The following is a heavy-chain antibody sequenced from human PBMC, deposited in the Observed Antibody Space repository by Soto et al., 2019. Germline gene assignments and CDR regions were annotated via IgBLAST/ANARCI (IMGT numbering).Heavy chain of an antibody. D-gene: IGHD3-16*02. Sequence: QLQLQESGPGLVKPSETLSLTCTVSGGSISSSSYYWGWIRQPPGKGLEWIGSIYYSGSTYYNPSLKRRVTISVDTSKNQFSLKLSSVTAADTAVYYCARQRPMITFGGVIEKPPGYFDYWGQGTLVTVSS. CDR1: GGSISSSSYY. V-gene: IGHV4-39*01. CDR3: ARQRPMITFGGVIEKPPGYFDY. J-gene: IGHJ4*02. CDR2: IYYSGST.